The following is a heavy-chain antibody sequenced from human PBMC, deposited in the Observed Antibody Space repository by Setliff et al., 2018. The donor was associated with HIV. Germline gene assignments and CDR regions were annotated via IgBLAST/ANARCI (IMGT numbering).Heavy chain of an antibody. V-gene: IGHV1-69*05. CDR3: ARTSGDADNYEGAFDV. CDR1: GDTFNNYG. D-gene: IGHD3-3*01. CDR2: IIPIFKSA. J-gene: IGHJ3*01. Sequence: GASVKVSCKVSGDTFNNYGLNWVRQAPGQGLEWMGGIIPIFKSADYAQKFQGRVTITTDESTSTAYMDLSSLKSEDTAIYYCARTSGDADNYEGAFDVWGQGTLVTVSS.